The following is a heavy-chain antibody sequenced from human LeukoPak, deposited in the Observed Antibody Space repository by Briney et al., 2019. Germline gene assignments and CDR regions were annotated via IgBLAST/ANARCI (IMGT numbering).Heavy chain of an antibody. CDR1: GYNFISYY. Sequence: ASVKVSCKASGYNFISYYIHWVRQAPGQGLEWMGIINPSGGSTSYAQKFQDRVTMTRDTSTSTVYMELSSLKSEDTAVYYCAREDVVLVDAVRYYYYGMDAGGQGPTVTVS. CDR2: INPSGGST. J-gene: IGHJ6*02. D-gene: IGHD2-8*01. V-gene: IGHV1-46*01. CDR3: AREDVVLVDAVRYYYYGMDA.